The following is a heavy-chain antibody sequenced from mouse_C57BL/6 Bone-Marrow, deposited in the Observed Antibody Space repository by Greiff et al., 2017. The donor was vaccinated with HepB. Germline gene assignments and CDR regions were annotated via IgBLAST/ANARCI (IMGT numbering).Heavy chain of an antibody. Sequence: EVMLVESGGGLVQPGESLKLSCESNEYEFPSHDMSWVRKTPEKRLELVAAINSDGGSTYYPDTMERRFIISRDNTKKTLYLQMSSLRSEDTALYYCARHDYDYDGGYAMDYWGQGTSVTVSS. D-gene: IGHD2-4*01. CDR3: ARHDYDYDGGYAMDY. CDR1: EYEFPSHD. V-gene: IGHV5-2*01. J-gene: IGHJ4*01. CDR2: INSDGGST.